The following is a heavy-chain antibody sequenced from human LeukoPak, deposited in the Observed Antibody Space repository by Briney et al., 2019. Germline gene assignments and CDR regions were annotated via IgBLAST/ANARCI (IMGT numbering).Heavy chain of an antibody. Sequence: PGGSLRLSCAASGFTFSSYGMHWVRQAPGKGLEWVAVIWYDGSNKYYADSVKGRFTISRDNSKNTLYLQMNSLRAEDTAVYYCARERSKQSSGCDYWGQGTLVTVSS. V-gene: IGHV3-33*01. CDR1: GFTFSSYG. CDR3: ARERSKQSSGCDY. J-gene: IGHJ4*02. CDR2: IWYDGSNK. D-gene: IGHD3-22*01.